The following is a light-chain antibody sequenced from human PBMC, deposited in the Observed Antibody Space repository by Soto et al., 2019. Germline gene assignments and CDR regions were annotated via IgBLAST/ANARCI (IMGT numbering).Light chain of an antibody. CDR3: QQYGSSPPIT. CDR1: QSVSSSY. J-gene: IGKJ5*01. CDR2: GAS. Sequence: LLTQSPGTLSLSPGESAGLACRASQSVSSSYLAWYQQKPGQAPRLIVYGASSRATGIPDRFSGSGSGTDFTPTISRLEPEDFAVYYCQQYGSSPPITFGQGTRLDIK. V-gene: IGKV3-20*01.